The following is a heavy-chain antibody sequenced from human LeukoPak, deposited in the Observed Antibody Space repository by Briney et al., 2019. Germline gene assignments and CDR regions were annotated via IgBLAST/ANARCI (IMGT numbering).Heavy chain of an antibody. Sequence: SGGSLRLSCAASGFTVSSNYMSWVRQAPGKGLEWVSVIYSGGSTYYADSVKGRFTISRDDSKNTLYLQVNSLRAEDTAVYYWARDGIHDGMDVWGQGTMVTVSS. J-gene: IGHJ6*02. V-gene: IGHV3-66*01. D-gene: IGHD5-18*01. CDR1: GFTVSSNY. CDR2: IYSGGST. CDR3: ARDGIHDGMDV.